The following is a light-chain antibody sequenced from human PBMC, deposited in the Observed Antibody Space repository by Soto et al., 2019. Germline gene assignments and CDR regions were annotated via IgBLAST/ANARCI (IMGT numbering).Light chain of an antibody. Sequence: EVVMPQSTATLSVSPGERATLSCRASQSVSSNLAWYQQKHGQAPRLLIYGASTRATGIPARFSGSGSGTEFTLTISSLQSEDFAVYYCQQYDNWPPITFGQGTRLEI. CDR1: QSVSSN. CDR3: QQYDNWPPIT. J-gene: IGKJ5*01. V-gene: IGKV3-15*01. CDR2: GAS.